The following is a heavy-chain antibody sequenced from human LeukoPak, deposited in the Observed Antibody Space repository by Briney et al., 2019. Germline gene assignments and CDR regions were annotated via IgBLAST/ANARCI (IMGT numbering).Heavy chain of an antibody. J-gene: IGHJ4*02. Sequence: GGSLRLSCAASGFTFSSYSMNWVRQAPGKGLEWVSYISSSSSTIYYADSVKGRFTISRDNAKNSLYLQMNSLRAEDTAVYYCARDRGIAARPEYYFDYWGQGTLVTVSS. V-gene: IGHV3-48*01. CDR2: ISSSSSTI. CDR3: ARDRGIAARPEYYFDY. D-gene: IGHD6-6*01. CDR1: GFTFSSYS.